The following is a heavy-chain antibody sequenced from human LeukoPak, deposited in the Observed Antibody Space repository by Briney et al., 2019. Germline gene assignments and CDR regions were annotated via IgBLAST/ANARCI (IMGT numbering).Heavy chain of an antibody. CDR1: GYTFTGYY. Sequence: ASXKVSCKASGYTFTGYYMHWVRQAPGQGLEWMGRINPNSGGTNNAQKFQGRVTMTRDTSISTAYMELSRLRSDDTAVYYCARSGIAAAGTPQGIYYYYYMDVWGKGTTVTVSS. CDR3: ARSGIAAAGTPQGIYYYYYMDV. CDR2: INPNSGGT. J-gene: IGHJ6*03. V-gene: IGHV1-2*06. D-gene: IGHD6-13*01.